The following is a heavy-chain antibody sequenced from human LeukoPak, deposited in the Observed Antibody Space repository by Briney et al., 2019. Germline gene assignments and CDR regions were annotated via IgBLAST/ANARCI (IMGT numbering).Heavy chain of an antibody. CDR1: GYSFTSYW. CDR2: IDPSDSYT. D-gene: IGHD5-18*01. CDR3: ARARGYSYGSHGD. J-gene: IGHJ4*02. Sequence: GESLRTSCKGSGYSFTSYWISWVRQMPGKGLEWMGRIDPSDSYTNYGPSFQGHVTISADKSISTAYLQWSSLKASDTAMYYCARARGYSYGSHGDWGQGTLVTVSS. V-gene: IGHV5-10-1*01.